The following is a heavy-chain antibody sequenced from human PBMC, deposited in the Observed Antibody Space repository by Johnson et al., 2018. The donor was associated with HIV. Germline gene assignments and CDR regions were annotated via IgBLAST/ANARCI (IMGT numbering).Heavy chain of an antibody. D-gene: IGHD2-15*01. J-gene: IGHJ3*02. V-gene: IGHV3-30*14. CDR2: ISYDGSNK. Sequence: QMLLVESGGGVVQPGRSLRLSCAASGFTFSSYAMHWVRQAPGKGLEWVAVISYDGSNKYYADSVKGRFTISRDNSKNTLYLQMNSLGAEDTAVYYCVTLVVAPPFDIWGQGTMVTVSS. CDR1: GFTFSSYA. CDR3: VTLVVAPPFDI.